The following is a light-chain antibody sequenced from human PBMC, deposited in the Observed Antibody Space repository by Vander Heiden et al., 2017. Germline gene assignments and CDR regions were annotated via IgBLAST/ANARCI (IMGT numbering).Light chain of an antibody. CDR1: QPISSW. CDR3: QQDDIFPLT. Sequence: DIQITQSPTSVSASVGDRVIITSRGSQPISSWLAWYQQKPGKATKLLIFAASRLQSGVPSRFSGSGSGTDFTITISSLQPEDYTTYYCQQDDIFPLTFGPGTKVEIK. J-gene: IGKJ3*01. CDR2: AAS. V-gene: IGKV1-12*01.